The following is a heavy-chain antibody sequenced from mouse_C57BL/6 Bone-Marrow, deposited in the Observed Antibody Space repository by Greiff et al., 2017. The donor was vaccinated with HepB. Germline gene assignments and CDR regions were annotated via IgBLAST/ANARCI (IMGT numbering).Heavy chain of an antibody. D-gene: IGHD1-1*01. CDR1: GYAFSSYW. CDR3: ARWDYYGPWFAY. V-gene: IGHV1-80*01. Sequence: VQLQESGAELVKPGASLKISCKASGYAFSSYWMNWVKQRPGKGLEWIGQIYPGDGDTNYNGKFKGKATLTADKSSSTAYMQLSSLTSEDSAVYFCARWDYYGPWFAYWGQGTLVTVSA. J-gene: IGHJ3*01. CDR2: IYPGDGDT.